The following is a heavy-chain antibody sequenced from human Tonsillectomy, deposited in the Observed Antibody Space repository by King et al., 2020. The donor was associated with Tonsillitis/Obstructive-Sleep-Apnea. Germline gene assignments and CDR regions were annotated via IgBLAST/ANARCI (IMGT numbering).Heavy chain of an antibody. D-gene: IGHD1-1*01. J-gene: IGHJ6*02. CDR1: GFTFSSYA. CDR2: ISYDGSNK. CDR3: ARDEGAEVPNRQLGHYGMDV. V-gene: IGHV3-30*04. Sequence: VQLVESGGGVVQPGRSLRLSCAASGFTFSSYAMHWVRQAPGKGLEWVAIISYDGSNKYYADSVKGRFTISRDNSTNTLYLQMNSLRAEDTAVYYCARDEGAEVPNRQLGHYGMDVWGQGTTVTVSS.